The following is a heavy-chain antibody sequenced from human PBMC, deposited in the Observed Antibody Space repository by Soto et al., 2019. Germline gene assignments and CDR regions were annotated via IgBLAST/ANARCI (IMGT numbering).Heavy chain of an antibody. D-gene: IGHD2-2*01. CDR3: ARKRKASDY. V-gene: IGHV4-34*01. Sequence: SETLSLTCAVYGGSFSGYYWSWIRQPPGKGLEWIGEINHSGSTNYNPSLKSRVTISVDTSKNQFSLKLSSVTAADTAVYYCARKRKASDYWGQGTLVTVS. CDR2: INHSGST. J-gene: IGHJ4*02. CDR1: GGSFSGYY.